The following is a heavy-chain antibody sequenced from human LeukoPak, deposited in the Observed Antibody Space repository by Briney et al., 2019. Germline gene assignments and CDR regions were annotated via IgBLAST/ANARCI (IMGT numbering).Heavy chain of an antibody. V-gene: IGHV4-59*01. CDR2: IYYSGST. J-gene: IGHJ5*02. D-gene: IGHD3-22*01. Sequence: KPSETLSLTCTVSGGSISSYYWSWIRQPPGKGLEWIGYIYYSGSTNYNPSLKSRVTISVDTSKNQFSLKLSSVTAADTAVYYCARDPRPLDYYDSRGFDPWGQGTLVTVSS. CDR3: ARDPRPLDYYDSRGFDP. CDR1: GGSISSYY.